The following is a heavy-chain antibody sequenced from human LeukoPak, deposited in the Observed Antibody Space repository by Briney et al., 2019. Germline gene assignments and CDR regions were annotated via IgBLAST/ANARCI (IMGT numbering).Heavy chain of an antibody. V-gene: IGHV3-23*01. CDR2: ISGSGGST. Sequence: PGGSLRLSCAASGFTFSSYAMSWVRQAPGKGLEWVSAISGSGGSTYYADSVKGRFTISRDDSKNTLYLQMNSLRAEDTAVYYCAKCGSRVRGVWIPGYYYYYMDVWGKGTTVTVSS. J-gene: IGHJ6*03. D-gene: IGHD3-10*01. CDR1: GFTFSSYA. CDR3: AKCGSRVRGVWIPGYYYYYMDV.